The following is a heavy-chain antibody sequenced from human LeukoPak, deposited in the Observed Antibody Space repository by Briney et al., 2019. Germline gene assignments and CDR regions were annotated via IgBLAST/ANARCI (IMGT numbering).Heavy chain of an antibody. CDR3: AKDLHGAFDY. J-gene: IGHJ4*02. D-gene: IGHD3-10*01. CDR1: GFTFSNYA. V-gene: IGHV3-23*01. CDR2: ISGSGGST. Sequence: PGGSLRLSCAASGFTFSNYAMNWVRQAPGKGLEWVSGISGSGGSTYYADSVKGRFAISKDNSKNTLYLHMHSLRADDTALYYCAKDLHGAFDYWGQGTLVTVSS.